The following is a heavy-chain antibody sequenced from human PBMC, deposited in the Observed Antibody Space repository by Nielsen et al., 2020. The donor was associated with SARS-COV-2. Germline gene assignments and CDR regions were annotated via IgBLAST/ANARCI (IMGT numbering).Heavy chain of an antibody. V-gene: IGHV3-9*01. J-gene: IGHJ4*02. D-gene: IGHD4/OR15-4a*01. CDR2: ISWNSGSI. CDR3: ASGALYFDY. CDR1: GFIFDDYA. Sequence: SLKISCAVSGFIFDDYAMHWVRQAPGKGLEWVSGISWNSGSIAYADSVKGRFTISRDNVKNSLYLQMNSLRAEDTAVYYCASGALYFDYWGQGTLVTVSS.